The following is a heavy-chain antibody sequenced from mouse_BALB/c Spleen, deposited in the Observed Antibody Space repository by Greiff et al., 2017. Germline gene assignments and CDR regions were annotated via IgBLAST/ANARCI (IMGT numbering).Heavy chain of an antibody. CDR1: GYSITSGYY. J-gene: IGHJ2*01. Sequence: ESGPGLVKPSQSLSLTCSVTGYSITSGYYWNWIRQFPGNKLEWMGYISYDGSNNYNPSLKNRISITRDTSKNQFFLKLNSVTTEDTATYYCARGGDGYYGALDYWGQGTTLTVSS. D-gene: IGHD2-3*01. CDR3: ARGGDGYYGALDY. V-gene: IGHV3-6*02. CDR2: ISYDGSN.